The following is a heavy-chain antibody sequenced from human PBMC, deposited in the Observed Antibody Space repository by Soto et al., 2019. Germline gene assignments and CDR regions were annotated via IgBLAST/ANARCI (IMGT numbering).Heavy chain of an antibody. CDR1: GGSISSGGYY. D-gene: IGHD2-2*01. CDR3: AGCSSTSCPVEFDP. J-gene: IGHJ5*02. Sequence: SETLSLTCTVSGGSISSGGYYWSWIRQHPGKGLEWIGYIYYSGSTYYNPSLKSRVTISVDTSKNQFSLKLSSVTAADTAVYYCAGCSSTSCPVEFDPWGQGTLVTVSS. CDR2: IYYSGST. V-gene: IGHV4-31*03.